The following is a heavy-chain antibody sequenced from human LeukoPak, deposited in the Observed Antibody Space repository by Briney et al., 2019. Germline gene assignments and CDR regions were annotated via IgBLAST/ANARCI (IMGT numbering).Heavy chain of an antibody. Sequence: TPGGSLRLSCAASGFTFSSYSMNWVRQAPGKGLEWVSSISSSSSYIYYADSVKGRFTISRDNAKNSLYLQMNSLRAEDTAVYYCARVCSSTSCYRGLGGFDYWGQETLVTVSS. D-gene: IGHD2-2*01. CDR3: ARVCSSTSCYRGLGGFDY. V-gene: IGHV3-21*01. CDR2: ISSSSSYI. J-gene: IGHJ4*02. CDR1: GFTFSSYS.